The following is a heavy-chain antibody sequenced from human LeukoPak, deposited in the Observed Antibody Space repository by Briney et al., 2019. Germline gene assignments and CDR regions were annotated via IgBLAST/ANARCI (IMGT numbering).Heavy chain of an antibody. CDR1: RFTFSSYG. CDR3: AKYLTPFTIVVPAASGYY. Sequence: PGGSLRLSCAASRFTFSSYGMHWVRHAPGKGREWVAFIRYDGSNKYYADSVKGRFTISRDNSKNTLYLQMNSLRAEDTAVYYCAKYLTPFTIVVPAASGYYWCQGTRITVSA. D-gene: IGHD2-2*01. J-gene: IGHJ4*02. V-gene: IGHV3-30*02. CDR2: IRYDGSNK.